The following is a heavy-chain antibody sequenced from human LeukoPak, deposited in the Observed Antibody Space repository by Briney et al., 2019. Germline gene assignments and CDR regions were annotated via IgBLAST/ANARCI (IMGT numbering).Heavy chain of an antibody. CDR2: ISGSGSSGGST. CDR1: GFTFSSYA. Sequence: GGSLRLPCVASGFTFSSYAMSWVRQAPGKGLEWVSAISGSGSSGGSTYYADSVKGRFTISRDNAKNSLYLQMNSLRAEDTAVYYCARDPGIAEAGTFDYWGQGTLVTVSS. J-gene: IGHJ4*02. V-gene: IGHV3-23*01. D-gene: IGHD6-19*01. CDR3: ARDPGIAEAGTFDY.